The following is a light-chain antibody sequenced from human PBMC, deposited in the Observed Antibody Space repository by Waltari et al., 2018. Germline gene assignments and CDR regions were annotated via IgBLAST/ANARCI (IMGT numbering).Light chain of an antibody. CDR3: ETRDNSLSSPV. V-gene: IGLV1-51*02. CDR1: SSNFGNFD. CDR2: ENN. J-gene: IGLJ2*01. Sequence: QSVLTQPPSVSGDPGQRVTISCVGSSSNFGNFDFSWYLQLPGRAPRLLIYENNRRPSGISDRFSGSKSGSSASLTITGLQSQDEAEYYCETRDNSLSSPVFGGGTRLTVL.